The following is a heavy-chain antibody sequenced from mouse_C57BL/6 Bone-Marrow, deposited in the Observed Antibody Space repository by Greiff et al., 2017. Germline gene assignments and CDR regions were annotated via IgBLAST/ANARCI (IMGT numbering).Heavy chain of an antibody. CDR3: ARYTWDPFDY. CDR2: INPNNGGT. CDR1: GYTFTDYY. V-gene: IGHV1-26*01. Sequence: EVQLQQSGPELVKPGASVKISCKASGYTFTDYYMNWVKQSHGKSLEWIGDINPNNGGTSYNQKFKGKATLTVDKSSSTAYMELRSLTSEDSAVYYCARYTWDPFDYWGQGTTLTVSS. J-gene: IGHJ2*01. D-gene: IGHD4-1*01.